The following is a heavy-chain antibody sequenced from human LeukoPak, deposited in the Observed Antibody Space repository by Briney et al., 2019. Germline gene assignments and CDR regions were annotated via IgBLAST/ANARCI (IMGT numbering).Heavy chain of an antibody. CDR2: LYGNDDK. CDR1: RFSLTTTDVG. Sequence: SGPTLVNPTKTHTLNCTFSRFSLTTTDVGVARLRQPPGKALEWLALLYGNDDKRYSPSLKSRLTITKDSSENQVVLTMTNMDPVDTATYYCAHDSPGNYGFDFWGQGTLVTVSS. V-gene: IGHV2-5*01. CDR3: AHDSPGNYGFDF. J-gene: IGHJ4*02. D-gene: IGHD3-16*01.